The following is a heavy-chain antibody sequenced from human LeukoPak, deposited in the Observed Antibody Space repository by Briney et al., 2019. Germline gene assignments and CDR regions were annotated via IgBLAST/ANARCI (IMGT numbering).Heavy chain of an antibody. CDR1: GGSISSGGYY. CDR3: ARESIYDYGDGNYYFYYMDV. J-gene: IGHJ6*03. Sequence: TSQTLSLTCTVSGGSISSGGYYWSWIRQHPGKGLEWIGYIYYSGSTYYNPSLKSRVTISVDTSKNQFSLKLSSVTAADTAVYYCARESIYDYGDGNYYFYYMDVWGKGTTVTVSS. D-gene: IGHD4-17*01. CDR2: IYYSGST. V-gene: IGHV4-31*03.